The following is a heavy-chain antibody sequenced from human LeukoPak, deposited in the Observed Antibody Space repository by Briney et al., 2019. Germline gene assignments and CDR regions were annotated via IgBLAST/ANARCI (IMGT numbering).Heavy chain of an antibody. J-gene: IGHJ4*02. Sequence: KSSETLSLTCTVSGGSISSYYWSWIRQPPGKGLEWIGYIYYSGNSNYNPSPKSRVTISADTSKSEFSLKLSSVTAADTAIYYCATRSTGVAATFDSWGQGALVTVSS. V-gene: IGHV4-59*01. CDR2: IYYSGNS. D-gene: IGHD2-15*01. CDR1: GGSISSYY. CDR3: ATRSTGVAATFDS.